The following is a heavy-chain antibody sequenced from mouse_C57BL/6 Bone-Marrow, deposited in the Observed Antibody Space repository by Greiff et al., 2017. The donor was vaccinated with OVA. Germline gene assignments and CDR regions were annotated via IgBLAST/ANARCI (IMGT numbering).Heavy chain of an antibody. V-gene: IGHV6-3*01. Sequence: EVKLVESGGGLVQPGGSMKLSCVASGFTFSNYWMNWVRQSPEKGLEWVAQIRLKSDNYATHYAESVKGRFTISRDDSKSRVYLQMNNLRAEDTGIYYCTRGAYYAYWGQGTLVTVSA. CDR3: TRGAYYAY. J-gene: IGHJ3*01. CDR1: GFTFSNYW. D-gene: IGHD2-10*01. CDR2: IRLKSDNYAT.